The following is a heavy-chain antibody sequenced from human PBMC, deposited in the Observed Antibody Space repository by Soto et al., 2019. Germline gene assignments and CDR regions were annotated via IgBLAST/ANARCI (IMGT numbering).Heavy chain of an antibody. V-gene: IGHV1-8*01. CDR2: INPSSGNT. Sequence: QVQLVQSGAEVKKPGASVKVSCKASGYSFTRHDIIWVRQAPGQGLEWMGWINPSSGNTGYAQRFLGRLTMTSDTSTVTAYMELSGLKSEDTAIYYCARECILFSVVIVFYGMDVWGQGTTVTVPS. D-gene: IGHD2-15*01. J-gene: IGHJ6*02. CDR3: ARECILFSVVIVFYGMDV. CDR1: GYSFTRHD.